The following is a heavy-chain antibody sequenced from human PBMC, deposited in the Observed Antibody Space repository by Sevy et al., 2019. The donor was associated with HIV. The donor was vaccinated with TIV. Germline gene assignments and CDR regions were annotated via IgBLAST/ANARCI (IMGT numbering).Heavy chain of an antibody. CDR3: ARQDFGDTAMEPEAFDI. D-gene: IGHD5-18*01. V-gene: IGHV5-51*01. CDR2: IYPGDSDT. CDR1: GYSFTSYW. J-gene: IGHJ3*02. Sequence: GESLKISCKGSGYSFTSYWIGWVRQMPGKGLEWMGIIYPGDSDTRYSPSFQGQVTISADKSISTAYLQWSSLKASDTAMYYCARQDFGDTAMEPEAFDIWGQGTMVTVSS.